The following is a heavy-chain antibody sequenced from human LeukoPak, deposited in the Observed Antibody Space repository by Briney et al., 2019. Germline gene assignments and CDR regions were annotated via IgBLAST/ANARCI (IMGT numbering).Heavy chain of an antibody. Sequence: TGGSLRLSCAASGFTFSNAWMSWVRQAPGKGLEWVSGISWNSGSIGYADSVKGRFTISRDNAKNSLYLQMNSLRAEDTALYYCAKGRGFIAAAGTLDYWGQGTLVTVSS. CDR1: GFTFSNAW. CDR2: ISWNSGSI. V-gene: IGHV3-9*01. CDR3: AKGRGFIAAAGTLDY. D-gene: IGHD6-13*01. J-gene: IGHJ4*02.